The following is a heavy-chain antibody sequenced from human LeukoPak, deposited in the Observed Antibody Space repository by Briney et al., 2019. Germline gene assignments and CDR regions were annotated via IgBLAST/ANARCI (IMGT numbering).Heavy chain of an antibody. CDR1: GYTFTNYY. CDR2: INPNSGST. Sequence: ASVKVSCKASGYTFTNYYIHWVRQAPGQGLEWMGVINPNSGSTSYAQMFQGRVAMTRDTSINTAYMELSNLISDDRAVYYCAGAPTVREDQQANWLDPWGQGTQVTVSS. V-gene: IGHV1-46*01. J-gene: IGHJ5*02. CDR3: AGAPTVREDQQANWLDP. D-gene: IGHD3-10*01.